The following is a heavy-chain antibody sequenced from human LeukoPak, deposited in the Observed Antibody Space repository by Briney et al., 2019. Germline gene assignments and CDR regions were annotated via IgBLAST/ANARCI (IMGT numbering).Heavy chain of an antibody. CDR1: GGSINVDYITDY. J-gene: IGHJ4*02. D-gene: IGHD6-19*01. CDR3: ARDLGINPGWYGFDS. CDR2: IHASEIT. Sequence: PSETLSLTCNVSGGSINVDYITDYSSWIRQPAGKGLEWIGRIHASEITSYNPSFRGRVTVSLDKSMNQVSLHLASVTAADTAVYYCARDLGINPGWYGFDSWGLGILVTVSS. V-gene: IGHV4-4*07.